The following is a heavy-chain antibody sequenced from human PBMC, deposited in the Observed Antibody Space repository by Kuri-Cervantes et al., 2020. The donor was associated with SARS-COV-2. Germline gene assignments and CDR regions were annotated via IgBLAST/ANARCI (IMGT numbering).Heavy chain of an antibody. V-gene: IGHV3-23*01. CDR1: GFTFNSFG. CDR2: VSDTSVTI. J-gene: IGHJ4*02. D-gene: IGHD3-3*01. Sequence: GSLRLSCAASGFTFNSFGMNWVRQAPGKGLEWVVGVSDTSVTIVYAESVEGRFTVSRDNSKNTLYLQMNSLRAEDTAVYYCASDRAGDTIFGVVIDYWGQGTLVTVSS. CDR3: ASDRAGDTIFGVVIDY.